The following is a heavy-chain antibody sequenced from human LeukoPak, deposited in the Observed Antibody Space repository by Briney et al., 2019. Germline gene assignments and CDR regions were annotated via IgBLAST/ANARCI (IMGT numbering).Heavy chain of an antibody. CDR1: GGSIGTYY. D-gene: IGHD3-22*01. Sequence: SETLSLTCTVSGGSIGTYYWSWIRQPPGKGLEWIGYIYYSGSTNYNPSLKSRVTISVDTSKNQFSLKLSSVTAADTAVYYCARRGGHYDSSGYYYEGNYFDYWGQGTLVTASS. CDR3: ARRGGHYDSSGYYYEGNYFDY. J-gene: IGHJ4*02. CDR2: IYYSGST. V-gene: IGHV4-59*01.